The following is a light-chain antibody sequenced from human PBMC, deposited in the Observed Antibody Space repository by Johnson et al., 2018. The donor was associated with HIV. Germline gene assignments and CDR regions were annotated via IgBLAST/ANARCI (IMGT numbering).Light chain of an antibody. CDR3: ATWDSSLTTGGV. V-gene: IGLV1-51*01. J-gene: IGLJ1*01. CDR2: DNN. Sequence: QSVLTQPPSVSAAPGQKVSISCSGSHSNIGNNYVSWYQKLPGTAPKLLIFDNNKRPSGIPDRFSGSTSRTSATLGITGLQPGDEADYYCATWDSSLTTGGVFGSVTKVTVL. CDR1: HSNIGNNY.